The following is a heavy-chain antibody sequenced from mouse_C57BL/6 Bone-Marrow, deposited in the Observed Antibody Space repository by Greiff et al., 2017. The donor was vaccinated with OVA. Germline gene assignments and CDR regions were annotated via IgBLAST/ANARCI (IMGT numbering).Heavy chain of an antibody. CDR2: INPSNGGT. J-gene: IGHJ4*01. D-gene: IGHD2-2*01. V-gene: IGHV1-53*01. CDR3: ARGGYDGRYYYAMDY. CDR1: GYTFTSYW. Sequence: QVHVKQPGTELVKPGASVKLSCKASGYTFTSYWMHWVKQRPGQGLEWIGNINPSNGGTNYNEKFKSKATLTVDKSSSTAYMQLSSLTSEDSAVYYCARGGYDGRYYYAMDYWGQGTSVTVSS.